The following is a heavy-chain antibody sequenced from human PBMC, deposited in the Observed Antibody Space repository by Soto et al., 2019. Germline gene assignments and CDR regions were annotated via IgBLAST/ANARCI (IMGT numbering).Heavy chain of an antibody. J-gene: IGHJ4*02. CDR1: GFTFSSYG. CDR2: IWYDGSNK. V-gene: IGHV3-33*01. Sequence: GGSLRLSCAASGFTFSSYGMHWVRQAPGKGLEWVAVIWYDGSNKYYADSVKGRFTISRDNSKNTLYLQMNSLRAEDTAVYYCARGPNIMITFGGVIGRLNIDYWGQATLVTVSS. CDR3: ARGPNIMITFGGVIGRLNIDY. D-gene: IGHD3-16*02.